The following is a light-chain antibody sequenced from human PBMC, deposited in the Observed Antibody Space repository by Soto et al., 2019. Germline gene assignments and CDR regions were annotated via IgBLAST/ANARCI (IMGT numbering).Light chain of an antibody. J-gene: IGKJ1*01. CDR1: QDISTW. CDR2: AAS. Sequence: DIQMTQSPSSVSASVGARVTITCRASQDISTWLAWYQQNPGKAPKLLIYAASNLQTGVPSRFSVRGSGTDFTLTISSLQPEDFATDECQPANSFPRNFGQGTKVESK. V-gene: IGKV1D-12*01. CDR3: QPANSFPRN.